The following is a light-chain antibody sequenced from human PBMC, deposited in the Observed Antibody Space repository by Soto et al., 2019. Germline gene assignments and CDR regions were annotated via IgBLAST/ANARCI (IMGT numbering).Light chain of an antibody. Sequence: QSVLTQPPSASGTPGQTVTISCSGSSSNIGSNTVNWCQHLPGTAPKLLIYDNDQRPSGVPDRFSGSKSGTSASLAISGLQSEDEADYYCASWDVSLNGFWVFGGGTKLTVL. CDR1: SSNIGSNT. CDR2: DND. V-gene: IGLV1-44*01. J-gene: IGLJ3*02. CDR3: ASWDVSLNGFWV.